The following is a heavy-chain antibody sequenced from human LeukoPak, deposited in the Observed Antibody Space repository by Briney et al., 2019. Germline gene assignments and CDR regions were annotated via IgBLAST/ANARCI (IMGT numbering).Heavy chain of an antibody. V-gene: IGHV3-66*01. CDR1: GFTVSSNY. CDR2: IYSGGST. J-gene: IGHJ4*02. Sequence: PGGSLRLSCAASGFTVSSNYMSWVRQAPGKGLEWVSVIYSGGSTYYADSVKGRFTISRDNSKNTLYLQMNSLRAEDTAVYYCASEVATISNPFDYWGQGTLVTVSS. CDR3: ASEVATISNPFDY. D-gene: IGHD5-12*01.